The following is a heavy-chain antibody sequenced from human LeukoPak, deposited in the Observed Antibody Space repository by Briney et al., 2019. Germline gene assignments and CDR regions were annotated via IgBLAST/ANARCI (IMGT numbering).Heavy chain of an antibody. J-gene: IGHJ4*02. CDR1: GGTFSSYA. CDR3: ARAGRWLQYDYFDY. V-gene: IGHV1-69*13. CDR2: IIPIFGTA. D-gene: IGHD5-24*01. Sequence: GASVKVSCKASGGTFSSYAISWVRQAPGQGLEWMGGIIPIFGTANYAQKFQGRVTITADESTSTAYMELSSLRSEDTAVYYCARAGRWLQYDYFDYWGQGILVTVSS.